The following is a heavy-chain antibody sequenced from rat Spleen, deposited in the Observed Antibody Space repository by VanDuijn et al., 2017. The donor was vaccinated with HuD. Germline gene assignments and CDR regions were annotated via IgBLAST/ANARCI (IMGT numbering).Heavy chain of an antibody. Sequence: EVQLVESGGGLVQPGRSLKLSCAASGFTFSNSGMAWVRQAPTKGLEWVATISYDGSRTYYRDSVKGRFTISRDNDKSTLYLQMDILRSEDTATYYCARRLLRVYVRLYFDYWGQGVMVTVSS. V-gene: IGHV5-29*01. CDR1: GFTFSNSG. J-gene: IGHJ2*01. CDR2: ISYDGSRT. CDR3: ARRLLRVYVRLYFDY. D-gene: IGHD1-9*01.